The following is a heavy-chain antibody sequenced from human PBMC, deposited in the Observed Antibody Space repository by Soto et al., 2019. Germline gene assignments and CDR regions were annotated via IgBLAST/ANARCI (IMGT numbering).Heavy chain of an antibody. Sequence: GGSLRLSCAASGFTVSSNYMSWVRQAPGKGLEWVSVIYSGGSTYYADSVKGRFTISRDNSKNTLYLQMNSLRAEDTAVYYCARDFLYNWNDGPYYYYYMDVWGKGTTVTVSS. CDR2: IYSGGST. CDR1: GFTVSSNY. D-gene: IGHD1-1*01. V-gene: IGHV3-66*01. CDR3: ARDFLYNWNDGPYYYYYMDV. J-gene: IGHJ6*03.